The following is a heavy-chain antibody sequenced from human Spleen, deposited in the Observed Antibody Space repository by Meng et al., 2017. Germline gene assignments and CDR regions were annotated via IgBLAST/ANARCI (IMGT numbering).Heavy chain of an antibody. CDR1: GFTFSSYW. D-gene: IGHD6-13*01. Sequence: GGSLRLSCAASGFTFSSYWMSWVRQAPGKGLEWVANIKQDGSEKYYVDSVKGRFTISRDNAKNSLYLQMNSLRAEDTAVYYCAREKSSSWYSYNWFDPWGQGTLVTVSS. CDR2: IKQDGSEK. V-gene: IGHV3-7*01. CDR3: AREKSSSWYSYNWFDP. J-gene: IGHJ5*02.